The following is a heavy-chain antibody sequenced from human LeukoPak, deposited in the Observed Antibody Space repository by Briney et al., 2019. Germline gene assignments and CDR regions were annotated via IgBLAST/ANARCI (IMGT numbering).Heavy chain of an antibody. CDR1: GYTFTSYG. Sequence: ASVKVSCKASGYTFTSYGISWVRQAPGQGLEWMGWISAYNGNTNYAQKLQGRVTMTTDTSTSTAYMELRSLRSDDTAVYYCARDLFLIVVVPAAIHNGMDVWGQGTTVIVSS. CDR3: ARDLFLIVVVPAAIHNGMDV. V-gene: IGHV1-18*01. D-gene: IGHD2-2*01. J-gene: IGHJ6*02. CDR2: ISAYNGNT.